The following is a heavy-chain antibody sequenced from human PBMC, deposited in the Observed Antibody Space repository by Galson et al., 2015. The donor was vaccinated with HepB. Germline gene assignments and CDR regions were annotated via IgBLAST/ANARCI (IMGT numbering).Heavy chain of an antibody. CDR2: ISGSGGST. CDR1: GFTFSSYA. Sequence: SLRLSCAASGFTFSSYAMSWVRQAPGKGLEWVSAISGSGGSTYYADSVKGRFTISRDNSKNTLYLQMNSLRAEDTAVYYCAKVPASNYYGSGSYYNYPFDYWGQGTLVTVSS. CDR3: AKVPASNYYGSGSYYNYPFDY. J-gene: IGHJ4*02. V-gene: IGHV3-23*01. D-gene: IGHD3-10*01.